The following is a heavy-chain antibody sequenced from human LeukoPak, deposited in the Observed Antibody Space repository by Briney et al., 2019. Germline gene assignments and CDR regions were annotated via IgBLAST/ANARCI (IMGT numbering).Heavy chain of an antibody. D-gene: IGHD6-25*01. CDR3: AIDLAAANYDAFDI. CDR1: EFIVSINY. J-gene: IGHJ3*02. Sequence: PGGSLRLCCAASEFIVSINYMTWVRQAPGEGLEWVSLIYSRGDTKYADSVKGRFTISRDNSKNSLYLQMSSLRAEDTAVYYCAIDLAAANYDAFDIWGHGTMVTVSS. CDR2: IYSRGDT. V-gene: IGHV3-66*01.